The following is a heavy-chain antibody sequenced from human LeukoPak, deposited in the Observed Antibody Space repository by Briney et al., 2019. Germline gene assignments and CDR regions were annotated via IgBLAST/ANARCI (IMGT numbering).Heavy chain of an antibody. CDR1: GYSFTDYY. D-gene: IGHD2-21*01. CDR2: INPNSGGT. Sequence: AASVKVSCKTSGYSFTDYYMHWVRQAPGQGLERMGWINPNSGGTSSAQKFQGRVTMTRDTSITTVYMEVRWLTSDDTALYYCARADRLHGGPYLIGPWGQGTLVTISS. CDR3: ARADRLHGGPYLIGP. V-gene: IGHV1-2*02. J-gene: IGHJ5*02.